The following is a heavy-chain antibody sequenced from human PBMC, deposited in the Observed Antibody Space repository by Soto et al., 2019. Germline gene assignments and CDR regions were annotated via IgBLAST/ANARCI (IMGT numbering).Heavy chain of an antibody. Sequence: EVLLVESGGGLVKPGGSLRLSCAASGFTFSSYSMNWVRQAPGKGLEWVSSISSSSSYIYYADSVKGRFTISRDNAKNSLYLQMNSLRAEDTAVYYCARGEYYYILTGYSKGYYYYYYMAVWGKGTTVTVSS. CDR1: GFTFSSYS. CDR2: ISSSSSYI. D-gene: IGHD3-9*01. CDR3: ARGEYYYILTGYSKGYYYYYYMAV. J-gene: IGHJ6*03. V-gene: IGHV3-21*01.